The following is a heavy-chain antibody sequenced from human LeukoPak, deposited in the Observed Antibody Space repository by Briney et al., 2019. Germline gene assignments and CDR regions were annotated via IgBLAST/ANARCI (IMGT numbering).Heavy chain of an antibody. D-gene: IGHD1-7*01. V-gene: IGHV3-53*01. J-gene: IGHJ4*02. CDR2: IYGGGST. CDR1: GFTVSSNY. Sequence: PGGSLRLSCAASGFTVSSNYMSWVRQAPGKGLEWVSVIYGGGSTSYADSVKGRFTISRDNSKNTLYLQMNSLRAEDTAVYYCARGSYNWNFPGDYRGQGTLVTVSS. CDR3: ARGSYNWNFPGDY.